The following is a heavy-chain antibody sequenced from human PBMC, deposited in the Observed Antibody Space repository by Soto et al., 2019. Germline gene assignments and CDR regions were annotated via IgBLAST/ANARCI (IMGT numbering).Heavy chain of an antibody. J-gene: IGHJ4*02. Sequence: PSETLSLTCAVYSVSFSGYYWTWIRQPPGKGLEWIGEINHSGSTNYNPSLKSRVTISVDTSKNQFSLKMSSVTAADTAVFYCARGRPGYGRFDYWGQGTLVTVSS. CDR2: INHSGST. V-gene: IGHV4-34*01. CDR3: ARGRPGYGRFDY. D-gene: IGHD5-18*01. CDR1: SVSFSGYY.